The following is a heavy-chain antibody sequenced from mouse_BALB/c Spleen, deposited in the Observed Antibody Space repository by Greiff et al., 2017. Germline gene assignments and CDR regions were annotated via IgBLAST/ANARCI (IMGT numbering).Heavy chain of an antibody. D-gene: IGHD2-1*01. J-gene: IGHJ3*01. Sequence: EVMLVESGPGLVKPSQSLSLTCTVTGYSITSDYAWNWIRQFPGNKLEWMGYISYSGSTSYNPSLKSRISITRDTSKNQFFLQLNSVTTEDTATYYCARNGNYLAWFAYWGQGTLVTVSA. CDR2: ISYSGST. CDR3: ARNGNYLAWFAY. V-gene: IGHV3-2*02. CDR1: GYSITSDYA.